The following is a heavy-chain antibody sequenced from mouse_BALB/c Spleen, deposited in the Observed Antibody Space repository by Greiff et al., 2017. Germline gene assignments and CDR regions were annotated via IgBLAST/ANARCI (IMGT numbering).Heavy chain of an antibody. CDR2: ISYDGSN. V-gene: IGHV3-6*02. CDR1: GYSITSGYY. CDR3: ANGNFAY. Sequence: ESGPGLVKPSQSLSLTCSVTGYSITSGYYWNWIRQFPGNKLEWMGYISYDGSNNYNPSLKNRISITRDTSKYQFFLKLNSVTTEDTATYYCANGNFAYWGQGTLVTVSA. D-gene: IGHD2-1*01. J-gene: IGHJ3*01.